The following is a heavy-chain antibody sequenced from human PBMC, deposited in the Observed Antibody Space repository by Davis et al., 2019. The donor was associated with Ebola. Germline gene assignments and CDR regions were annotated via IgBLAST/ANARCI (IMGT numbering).Heavy chain of an antibody. CDR1: AGSISSYY. J-gene: IGHJ6*02. CDR2: IYYSGST. Sequence: SETLSLTCTVSAGSISSYYWSWIRQPPGKGLEWIGYIYYSGSTNYNLSLKSRVTISVDTSKNQFSLKLSSVTAADTAVYYCARVTYYYGMDVWGQGTTVTVSS. CDR3: ARVTYYYGMDV. V-gene: IGHV4-59*01.